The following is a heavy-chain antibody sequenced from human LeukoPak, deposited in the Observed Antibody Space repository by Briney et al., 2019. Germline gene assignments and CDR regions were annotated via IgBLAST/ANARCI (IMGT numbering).Heavy chain of an antibody. D-gene: IGHD3-22*01. J-gene: IGHJ4*02. Sequence: PGGSLRLSCVASGFKFSTYGMHWVRQAPDKGLEWVALVSYGGDIEYYADSVKGRFTISRDNSKNTLYLEMSSLRPDDTAVYYCARSAPTYYYDSSGYYPFDYWGQGTLVTVSS. CDR2: VSYGGDIE. CDR1: GFKFSTYG. CDR3: ARSAPTYYYDSSGYYPFDY. V-gene: IGHV3-30*03.